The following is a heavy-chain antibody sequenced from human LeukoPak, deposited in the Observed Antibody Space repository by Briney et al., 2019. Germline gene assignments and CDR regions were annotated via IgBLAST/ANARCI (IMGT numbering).Heavy chain of an antibody. CDR3: ARRGGTCLDY. V-gene: IGHV4-39*01. CDR2: IYYSGST. CDR1: GGSISSSPYY. J-gene: IGHJ4*02. D-gene: IGHD1-26*01. Sequence: SETLSLTCTVSGGSISSSPYYWVWIRQPPGKGLEWIGSIYYSGSTYYNPSLKSRVTISVDTSKNQFSLKLNSVTAADTAVYYCARRGGTCLDYWGQGTLVTVSS.